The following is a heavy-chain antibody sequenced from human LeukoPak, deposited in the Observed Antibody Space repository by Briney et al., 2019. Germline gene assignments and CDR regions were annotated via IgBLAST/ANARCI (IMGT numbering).Heavy chain of an antibody. CDR2: IWYDGSNI. CDR3: ARAATYYDILTGAPGHYGMDV. D-gene: IGHD3-9*01. V-gene: IGHV3-33*01. CDR1: GISFSSHG. J-gene: IGHJ6*02. Sequence: GGSLRLSCAASGISFSSHGMHWVRQAPGKGLEWVAVIWYDGSNIYYADSVKGRFTISRDNAKNSLYLQMNSLRAEDTAVYYCARAATYYDILTGAPGHYGMDVWGQGTTVTVSS.